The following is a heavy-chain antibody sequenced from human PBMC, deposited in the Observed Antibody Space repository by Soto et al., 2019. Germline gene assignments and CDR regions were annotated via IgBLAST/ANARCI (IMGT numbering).Heavy chain of an antibody. D-gene: IGHD1-20*01. J-gene: IGHJ4*02. V-gene: IGHV3-23*01. Sequence: GGSLRLSCAASGFTFSSYAMSWVHQAPGKGLEWVSAISGSGGSTYYADSVKGRFTISRDNSKNTLYLQMNSLRAEDTAVYYCAKDRHPDGIWSFDYWGRGILVTVSS. CDR1: GFTFSSYA. CDR3: AKDRHPDGIWSFDY. CDR2: ISGSGGST.